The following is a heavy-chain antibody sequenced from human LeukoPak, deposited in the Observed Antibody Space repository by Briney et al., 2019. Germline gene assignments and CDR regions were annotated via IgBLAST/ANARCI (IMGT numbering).Heavy chain of an antibody. CDR2: MNPNSGNT. CDR3: VVNYYDSSGYYYVLFDY. CDR1: GYTFTSYD. D-gene: IGHD3-22*01. J-gene: IGHJ4*02. Sequence: GASVKVSCRASGYTFTSYDINWVRQATGQGLEWMGWMNPNSGNTGYAQKFQGRVTITRNTSISTAYMELSSLRSEDTAVYYCVVNYYDSSGYYYVLFDYWGQGTLVTVSS. V-gene: IGHV1-8*03.